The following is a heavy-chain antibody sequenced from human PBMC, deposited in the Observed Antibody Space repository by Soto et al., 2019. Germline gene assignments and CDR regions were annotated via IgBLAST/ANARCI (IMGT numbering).Heavy chain of an antibody. D-gene: IGHD2-15*01. J-gene: IGHJ3*02. Sequence: SGPTLVNPTHPLTLTCTFSGFSFTTSEMRVGWIRQPPGKALEWLARIDWDDDKFYSTSLKTRLTISKDTSKNLVVLTMTNMDPVDTATYYCAHIEVSGSAFDIWGQGTMVTVSS. CDR2: IDWDDDK. V-gene: IGHV2-70*04. CDR1: GFSFTTSEMR. CDR3: AHIEVSGSAFDI.